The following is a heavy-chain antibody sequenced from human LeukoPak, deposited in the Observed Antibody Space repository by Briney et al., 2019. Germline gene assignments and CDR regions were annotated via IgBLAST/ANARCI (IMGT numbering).Heavy chain of an antibody. J-gene: IGHJ4*02. Sequence: SETLSLTCAVYGGSFSGYYWSWIRQPPGKGLEWIGEINHSGSTNYNPSLKSRVTISVDTSKNQFSLKLSSVTAADTAVYYCARGRSLIYCSSTSCYGSYFDYWGQGTLVTVSS. CDR3: ARGRSLIYCSSTSCYGSYFDY. V-gene: IGHV4-34*01. CDR1: GGSFSGYY. CDR2: INHSGST. D-gene: IGHD2-2*01.